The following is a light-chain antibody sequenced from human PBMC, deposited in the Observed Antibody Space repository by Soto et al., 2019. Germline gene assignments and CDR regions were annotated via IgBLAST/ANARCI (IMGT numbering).Light chain of an antibody. CDR3: QKYNSASALT. J-gene: IGKJ4*01. CDR2: GAS. CDR1: LGISNY. Sequence: DIQMTQSPSSLSASVGDRVTITCRASLGISNYLAWYQQIPGKVPRLLIYGASTLQSGVPSRFSGSGSGTYFTLTISSLQPEDAATYYCQKYNSASALTFGGGTKVEIK. V-gene: IGKV1-27*01.